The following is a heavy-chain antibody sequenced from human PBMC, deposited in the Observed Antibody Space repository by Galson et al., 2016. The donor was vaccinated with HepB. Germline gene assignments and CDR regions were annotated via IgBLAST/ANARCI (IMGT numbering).Heavy chain of an antibody. V-gene: IGHV2-5*01. CDR1: GFSLSTSGVG. D-gene: IGHD5-12*01. CDR3: VHRVPTIYSGFDF. CDR2: IYWNDYK. J-gene: IGHJ4*02. Sequence: PALVKPTQPLTLTCTLSGFSLSTSGVGVGWIRQPPGKALEWLALIYWNDYKRYSPSLESRLTITKDTSKNQVVLTMTNMDPMDTASYYCVHRVPTIYSGFDFWGQGTLVAGSS.